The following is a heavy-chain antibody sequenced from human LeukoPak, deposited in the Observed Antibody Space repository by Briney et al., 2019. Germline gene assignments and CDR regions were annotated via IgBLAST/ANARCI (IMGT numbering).Heavy chain of an antibody. CDR2: ISAYNGNT. D-gene: IGHD2-2*02. J-gene: IGHJ6*02. Sequence: ASVKVSCKASGYTFTRYGISWVRQAPGQGLEWMGWISAYNGNTNYAQKLQGRVTMTTDTSTSTAYMELRSLRSDDTAVYYCARDAAAAIPAYYGMDVWGQGTTVTVSS. CDR3: ARDAAAAIPAYYGMDV. CDR1: GYTFTRYG. V-gene: IGHV1-18*01.